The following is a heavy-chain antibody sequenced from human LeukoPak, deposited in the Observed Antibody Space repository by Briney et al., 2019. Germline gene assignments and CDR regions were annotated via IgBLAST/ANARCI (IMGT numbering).Heavy chain of an antibody. V-gene: IGHV3-21*01. CDR2: ISSSSTYI. D-gene: IGHD3-3*01. CDR3: ARQLLEWLPYFDY. J-gene: IGHJ4*02. Sequence: GGPLRLSCAASGFTFSSYSMNWVRQAPGKGLEWVSSISSSSTYIYYADSVKGRFTISRDNAKNSLYLQMNSLRAEDTAVYYCARQLLEWLPYFDYWGQGTLVTVSS. CDR1: GFTFSSYS.